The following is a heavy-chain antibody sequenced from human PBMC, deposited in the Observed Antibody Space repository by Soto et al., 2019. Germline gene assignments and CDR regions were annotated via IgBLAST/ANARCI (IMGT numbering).Heavy chain of an antibody. V-gene: IGHV3-21*01. J-gene: IGHJ6*02. CDR1: GFTFSRNT. CDR2: ITSSGSYV. D-gene: IGHD3-3*02. Sequence: EVQLVESGGGLVKPGGSLRLSCVTSGFTFSRNTMNWVRQAPGKGLEWVASITSSGSYVYYADSVKGRFSASRDNAKNSLPLQMDSLRPDDTAIYFCVKDEGIEAMDVWGQGTTVTVSS. CDR3: VKDEGIEAMDV.